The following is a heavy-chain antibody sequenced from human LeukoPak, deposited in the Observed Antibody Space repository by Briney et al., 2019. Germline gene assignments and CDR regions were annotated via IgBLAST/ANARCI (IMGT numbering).Heavy chain of an antibody. D-gene: IGHD3-10*01. Sequence: PSQTLSLTCAVSGGSISSGGYSWSWIRQPPGKGLEWIGYIYYSGSTYYNPSLKSRVTISVDTSKNQFSLKLSSVTAADTAVYYCARLPYGSGGYYMDVWGKGTTVTISS. CDR1: GGSISSGGYS. CDR3: ARLPYGSGGYYMDV. J-gene: IGHJ6*03. V-gene: IGHV4-30-4*07. CDR2: IYYSGST.